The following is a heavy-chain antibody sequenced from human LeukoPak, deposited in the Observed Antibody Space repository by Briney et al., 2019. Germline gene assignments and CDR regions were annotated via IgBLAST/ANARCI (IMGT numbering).Heavy chain of an antibody. CDR1: GYTFTSYD. J-gene: IGHJ6*02. CDR2: MNPNSGNT. CDR3: ASSKVPAATYTGFYYYYGMDV. Sequence: GASVKVSCKASGYTFTSYDINWVRQATGQGLEWMGWMNPNSGNTGYAQKFQGRVTMTRNTSISTAYMELSSPRSEDTAVYYCASSKVPAATYTGFYYYYGMDVWGQGTTVTVSS. D-gene: IGHD2-2*01. V-gene: IGHV1-8*01.